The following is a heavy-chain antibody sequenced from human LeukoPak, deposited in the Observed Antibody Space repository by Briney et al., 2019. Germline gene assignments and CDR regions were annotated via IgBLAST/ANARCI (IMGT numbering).Heavy chain of an antibody. CDR3: ARGEHIVVVTAKNDDAFDI. CDR1: GGSISSYY. D-gene: IGHD2-21*02. J-gene: IGHJ3*02. V-gene: IGHV4-4*07. Sequence: SETLSLTCTVSGGSISSYYWSWLRQPAGKGLEWIGLIYTSGSTNYNPSLKSRVTMSVDTSKNQFSLKLTSVTAADTAAYYCARGEHIVVVTAKNDDAFDIWGQGTMVTVSS. CDR2: IYTSGST.